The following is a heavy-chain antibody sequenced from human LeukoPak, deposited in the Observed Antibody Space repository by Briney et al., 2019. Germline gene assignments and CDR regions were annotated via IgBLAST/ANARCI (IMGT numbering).Heavy chain of an antibody. Sequence: GGSLRLSCAVSGFTFTSYAMSWVRQAPGKGLEWVSAMSGSGDKTYYADSVKGRFTISRDNSKDTVYLQMSGIRGEDTAVYYCAKNRGYSSSWFFDDWGQGTLVTVSS. V-gene: IGHV3-23*01. CDR3: AKNRGYSSSWFFDD. J-gene: IGHJ4*02. CDR1: GFTFTSYA. D-gene: IGHD6-13*01. CDR2: MSGSGDKT.